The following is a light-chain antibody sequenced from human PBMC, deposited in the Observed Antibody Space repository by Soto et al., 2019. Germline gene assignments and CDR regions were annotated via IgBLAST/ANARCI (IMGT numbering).Light chain of an antibody. Sequence: EIVLTQSPATLSFSPGERATLSCRASESVSSNLAWYQQRPGQAPRLVIYGASTRATGIPARFSGGGSGTEFTLTISSLQSEDFAVYYCRQYNSWPPITFGQGTRLEIK. V-gene: IGKV3-15*01. CDR3: RQYNSWPPIT. CDR1: ESVSSN. CDR2: GAS. J-gene: IGKJ5*01.